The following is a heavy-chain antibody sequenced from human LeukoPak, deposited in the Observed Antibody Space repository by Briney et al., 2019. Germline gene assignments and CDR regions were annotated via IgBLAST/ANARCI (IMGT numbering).Heavy chain of an antibody. CDR1: GFTFSSYE. V-gene: IGHV3-48*03. Sequence: GGSLRLSCTASGFTFSSYEMNWVRQAPGKGLEWVSYISSSGSTIYYADSVKGRFTISRDNAKNSLYLQMNSLRAEDTAVYDCARGAAPYYYDSSGPYYFDYWGRGTLVTVSS. CDR3: ARGAAPYYYDSSGPYYFDY. J-gene: IGHJ4*02. D-gene: IGHD3-22*01. CDR2: ISSSGSTI.